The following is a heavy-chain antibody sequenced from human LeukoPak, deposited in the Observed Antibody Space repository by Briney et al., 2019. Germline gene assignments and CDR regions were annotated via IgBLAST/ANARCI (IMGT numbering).Heavy chain of an antibody. CDR2: IYTSGST. V-gene: IGHV4-4*07. J-gene: IGHJ6*04. CDR1: GVSISSYY. D-gene: IGHD6-13*01. CDR3: ARGGIAAAPGV. Sequence: SETLSLTCTVSGVSISSYYWSWIRQPAGKGLEWIGRIYTSGSTNYNPSLKSRVTISVDTSKNQFSLKLSSVTAADTAVYYCARGGIAAAPGVWGKGTTVTVSS.